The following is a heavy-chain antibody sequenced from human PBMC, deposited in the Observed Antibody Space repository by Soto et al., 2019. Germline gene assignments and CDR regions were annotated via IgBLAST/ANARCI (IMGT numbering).Heavy chain of an antibody. CDR1: GYTFTGYY. CDR3: ARVQYSSGWYNEFDY. V-gene: IGHV1-2*02. J-gene: IGHJ4*02. CDR2: INPNSGGT. Sequence: QVQLVQSGAEVKKPGASVKVSCKASGYTFTGYYMHWVRQGPGQGLEWMGWINPNSGGTNYAQKFQGRVTMTRDTSISTAYMELSRLRSDDTAVYYCARVQYSSGWYNEFDYWGQGTLVTVSS. D-gene: IGHD6-19*01.